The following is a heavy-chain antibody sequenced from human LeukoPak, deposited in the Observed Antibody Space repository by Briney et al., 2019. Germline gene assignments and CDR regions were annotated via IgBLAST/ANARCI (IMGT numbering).Heavy chain of an antibody. J-gene: IGHJ5*02. D-gene: IGHD4-17*01. CDR3: ARGETSVTSYLHP. CDR1: GFSFSSYA. Sequence: PGGSLRLSCAASGFSFSSYAMTWVPQAPGKGVEWVSAISGSGGSRYYADSVKGRFTISRDNSKNTLYLQMDRLRDENTALYYCARGETSVTSYLHPSGQGTLVTVSS. CDR2: ISGSGGSR. V-gene: IGHV3-23*01.